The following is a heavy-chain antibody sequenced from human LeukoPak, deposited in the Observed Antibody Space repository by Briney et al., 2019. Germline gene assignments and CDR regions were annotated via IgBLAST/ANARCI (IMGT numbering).Heavy chain of an antibody. V-gene: IGHV1-69*13. J-gene: IGHJ6*03. CDR1: GGTFSSYA. CDR2: IIPIFGTA. Sequence: GASVRLSCKASGGTFSSYAISWVRQAPGQGLEWMGGIIPIFGTANYAQKFQGRVTITADESTSTAYMELSSLRSEDTAVYYCARDGPYYYGSGSKKDLPYYYMDVWGKGTTVTISS. D-gene: IGHD3-10*01. CDR3: ARDGPYYYGSGSKKDLPYYYMDV.